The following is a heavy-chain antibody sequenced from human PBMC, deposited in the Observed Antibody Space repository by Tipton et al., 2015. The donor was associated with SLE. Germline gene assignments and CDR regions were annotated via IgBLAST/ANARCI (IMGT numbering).Heavy chain of an antibody. CDR3: ARGVAAAGGAIEY. J-gene: IGHJ4*02. Sequence: LRLSCAVYGGSFSGYYWSWIRQPPGKGLEWIGEINHSGSTNYNPSLKSRVTISVDTSKNQFSLKLSSVTAADTAVYYCARGVAAAGGAIEYWGQGTLVTVSS. CDR1: GGSFSGYY. V-gene: IGHV4-34*01. CDR2: INHSGST. D-gene: IGHD6-13*01.